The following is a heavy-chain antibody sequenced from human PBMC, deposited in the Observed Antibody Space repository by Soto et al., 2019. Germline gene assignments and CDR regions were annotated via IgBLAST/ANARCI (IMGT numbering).Heavy chain of an antibody. CDR1: GFTFSSYG. CDR2: IWYDGSNK. D-gene: IGHD2-21*02. Sequence: QVQLVESGGGVVQPGRSLRLSCAASGFTFSSYGMHWVRQAPGKGLEWVAVIWYDGSNKYYADSVKGRFTISRDNSKNTLYLKMNRLRAEDTYVYYCASDGGRVVTGYGMDVWGQGTTVTVSS. J-gene: IGHJ6*02. CDR3: ASDGGRVVTGYGMDV. V-gene: IGHV3-33*01.